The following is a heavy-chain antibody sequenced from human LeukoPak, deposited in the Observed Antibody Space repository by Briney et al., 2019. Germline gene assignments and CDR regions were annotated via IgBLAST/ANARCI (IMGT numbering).Heavy chain of an antibody. CDR2: IKEDGSER. J-gene: IGHJ4*02. D-gene: IGHD2-2*02. CDR3: AKGRRIVVVPAAIYLDY. V-gene: IGHV3-7*03. Sequence: GGSLRLSCEGSAFIFSGDCMSWVRQTRWKGLEWVASIKEDGSERQYVDSVRGRFAISRDNAKNSIYLQMNSLRAEDTAVYYCAKGRRIVVVPAAIYLDYWGQGTLVTVSS. CDR1: AFIFSGDC.